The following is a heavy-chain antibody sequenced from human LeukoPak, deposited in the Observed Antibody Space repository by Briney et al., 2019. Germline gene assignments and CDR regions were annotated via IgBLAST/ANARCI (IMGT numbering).Heavy chain of an antibody. J-gene: IGHJ6*02. CDR1: VGSISSGNW. V-gene: IGHV4-4*02. D-gene: IGHD2-2*02. CDR2: IYHYGTL. Sequence: SGTLSLTCAVSVGSISSGNWWTWVRQSPGKGLEWIGEIYHYGTLNYNPSLKSRVTISADSFKNHFSLKLTSVTAADTAVYYCATAPILRGEGGEHYKYGMDVWGQGTTVIVSS. CDR3: ATAPILRGEGGEHYKYGMDV.